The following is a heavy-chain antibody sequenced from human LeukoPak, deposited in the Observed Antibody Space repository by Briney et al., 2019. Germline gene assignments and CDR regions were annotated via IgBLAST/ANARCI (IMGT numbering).Heavy chain of an antibody. CDR3: ARLALEQQLVPYFDY. V-gene: IGHV4-39*01. CDR1: GGSISSSSYY. J-gene: IGHJ4*02. D-gene: IGHD6-13*01. Sequence: SETLSLTCTVSGGSISSSSYYWGWIRQPPGKGVEWIGSIYYSGSTYYNPSLKSRVTISVDTSKNQFSLKLSSVTAADTAVYYCARLALEQQLVPYFDYWGQGTLVTVSS. CDR2: IYYSGST.